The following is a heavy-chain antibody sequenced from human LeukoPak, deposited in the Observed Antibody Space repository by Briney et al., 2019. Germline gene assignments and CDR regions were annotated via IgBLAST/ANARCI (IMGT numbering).Heavy chain of an antibody. CDR1: GGSISSYY. V-gene: IGHV4-59*12. D-gene: IGHD3-22*01. CDR3: AREGNQYYYDSSGFDP. J-gene: IGHJ5*02. CDR2: IYYSGST. Sequence: SETLSLTCTVSGGSISSYYWSWIRQPPGKGLEWIGYIYYSGSTNYNPSLKSRVTISVDTSKNQFSLKLSSVTAADTAVYYCAREGNQYYYDSSGFDPWGQGTLVTVSS.